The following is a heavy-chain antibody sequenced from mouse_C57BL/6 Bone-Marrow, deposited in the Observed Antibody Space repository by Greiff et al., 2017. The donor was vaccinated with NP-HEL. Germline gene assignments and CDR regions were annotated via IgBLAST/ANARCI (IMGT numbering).Heavy chain of an antibody. Sequence: QVQLKQPGAELVKPGASFKISSKASGYTFTSYWITWVKQRPGQGLEWIGDIYPGSGSTKSNEKFKSKATLTVDTSSSTAYMQLSSLTSEDSAVYYCARRGDYYGSSLDYWGQGTTLTVSS. V-gene: IGHV1-55*01. CDR1: GYTFTSYW. CDR3: ARRGDYYGSSLDY. D-gene: IGHD1-1*01. J-gene: IGHJ2*01. CDR2: IYPGSGST.